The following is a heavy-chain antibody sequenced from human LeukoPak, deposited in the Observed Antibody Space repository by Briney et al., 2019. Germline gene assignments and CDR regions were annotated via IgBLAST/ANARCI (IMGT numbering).Heavy chain of an antibody. V-gene: IGHV1-69*04. CDR2: IIPILGIA. CDR1: GGTFSSYA. CDR3: ARVKDGYNKPFDY. J-gene: IGHJ4*02. Sequence: SVKVSCKASGGTFSSYAISWVRQAPGQGLEWMGRIIPILGIANYAQKFQGRVTITADKSTSTAYMELSSLRSEDTAVYYCARVKDGYNKPFDYWGQGTLVTVSS. D-gene: IGHD5-24*01.